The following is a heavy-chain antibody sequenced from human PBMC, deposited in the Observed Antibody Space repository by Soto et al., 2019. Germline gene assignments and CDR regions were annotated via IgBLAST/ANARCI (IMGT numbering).Heavy chain of an antibody. V-gene: IGHV3-33*01. D-gene: IGHD2-21*02. Sequence: QVQLVESGGGVVQPGRSLRLSCAASGFTFSSYGMHWVRQAPGKGLEWVAVIWYDGSNKYYADSVKGRFTISRDNSKNTLYLQMNSLRAEDTAVYYCARDHIVVVTAVGNAFDIWGQGTMVTVSS. CDR3: ARDHIVVVTAVGNAFDI. CDR2: IWYDGSNK. CDR1: GFTFSSYG. J-gene: IGHJ3*02.